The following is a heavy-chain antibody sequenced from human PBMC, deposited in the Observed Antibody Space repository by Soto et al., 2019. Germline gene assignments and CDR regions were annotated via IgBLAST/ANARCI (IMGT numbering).Heavy chain of an antibody. V-gene: IGHV3-30*18. Sequence: QVQLVESGGGVVQPGRSLRLSCAASGFTFSSYGMHWVRQAPGKGLEWVAVISYDGSYKYYADSVKGRFTISRDNSKNTLYLQMNSLRAEDTAVYYCAKDWRIAAVGVALTWGQGTLVTVSS. J-gene: IGHJ4*02. D-gene: IGHD6-13*01. CDR1: GFTFSSYG. CDR2: ISYDGSYK. CDR3: AKDWRIAAVGVALT.